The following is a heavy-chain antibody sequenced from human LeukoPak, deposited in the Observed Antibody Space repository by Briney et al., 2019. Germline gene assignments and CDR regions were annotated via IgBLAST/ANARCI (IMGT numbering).Heavy chain of an antibody. V-gene: IGHV3-21*01. CDR3: ARVRDLYRDY. D-gene: IGHD3-16*01. CDR1: GFSFSSYT. J-gene: IGHJ4*02. CDR2: ISGSSNYI. Sequence: PGGSLRLSCAASGFSFSSYTMNWVRQAPGKGLAWVSSISGSSNYIFYADSVKGRFTISRDNAKNSLYLQMSSLRVEDTAVYYCARVRDLYRDYWGQGTLVTVSS.